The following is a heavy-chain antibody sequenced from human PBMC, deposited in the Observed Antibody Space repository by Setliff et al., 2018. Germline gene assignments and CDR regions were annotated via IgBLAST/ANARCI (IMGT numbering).Heavy chain of an antibody. V-gene: IGHV1-18*01. J-gene: IGHJ4*02. CDR3: SRLVRFCTTSTCQGASASEH. CDR2: ISPYTGRT. D-gene: IGHD2-8*01. CDR1: GYTFSDFG. Sequence: ASVKVSCKASGYTFSDFGISWVRLAPGQGLEWMGWISPYTGRTFYAPHFQGRVSMTTDTSTGTAYMELRSLRSDDTAVYYCSRLVRFCTTSTCQGASASEHWGQGTLVTVSS.